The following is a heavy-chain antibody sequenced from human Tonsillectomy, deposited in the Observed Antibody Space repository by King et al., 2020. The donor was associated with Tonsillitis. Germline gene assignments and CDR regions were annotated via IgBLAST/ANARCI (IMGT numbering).Heavy chain of an antibody. V-gene: IGHV1-24*01. Sequence: QLVQSGAEVKKPGASVKVSCKVSGYTLTELSMHWVRQAPGKGLEWMGGFDPEDGETIYAQKFQGRVTMTEDTSTDTAYMELSSLRSEDAAVYYGATGWPSSVLEWLLLDYWGQGPLVTVSS. CDR2: FDPEDGET. J-gene: IGHJ4*02. D-gene: IGHD3-3*01. CDR1: GYTLTELS. CDR3: ATGWPSSVLEWLLLDY.